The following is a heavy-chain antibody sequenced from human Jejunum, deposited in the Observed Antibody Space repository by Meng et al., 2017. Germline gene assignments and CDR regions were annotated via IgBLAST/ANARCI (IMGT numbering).Heavy chain of an antibody. CDR3: TRVVSGSSSLFDI. CDR1: GFTINNYF. Sequence: GESLKISCAASGFTINNYFMHWVRQAPGKGLVWVSRINSDGYITNYADSVKVRFTISRDNAKNTLYLQMYSLRDEDAAVYYCTRVVSGSSSLFDIWGLGTMVTVSS. J-gene: IGHJ3*02. V-gene: IGHV3-74*01. CDR2: INSDGYIT. D-gene: IGHD3-10*01.